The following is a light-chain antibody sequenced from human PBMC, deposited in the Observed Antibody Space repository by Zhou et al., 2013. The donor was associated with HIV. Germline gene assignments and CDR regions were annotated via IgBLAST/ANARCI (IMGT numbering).Light chain of an antibody. CDR1: QDITHY. V-gene: IGKV1-17*03. J-gene: IGKJ2*01. CDR3: LQQKSYPYT. Sequence: DIQLTQSPSSLSASVGDRVTITCRASQDITHYLAWFQQRPGKVPKRLIYGVSRLQRGVSSRFSGSGSGTEFTLTISSLQPEDFATYFCLQQKSYPYTFGQGTKLEIK. CDR2: GVS.